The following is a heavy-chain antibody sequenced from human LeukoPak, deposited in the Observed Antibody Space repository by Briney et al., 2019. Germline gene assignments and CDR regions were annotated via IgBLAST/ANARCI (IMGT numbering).Heavy chain of an antibody. CDR3: VRGGGSFDS. V-gene: IGHV3-7*04. J-gene: IGHJ4*02. CDR1: GFTFSGFW. Sequence: GGSRRPSCAASGFTFSGFWMSWVRQPPTKGLEWVANIKYDGSDKRYVDSVKGRFTVSRDNAINSLYLQMNSLRAEDTAVYYCVRGGGSFDSWGQGTLVTVSS. D-gene: IGHD3-16*01. CDR2: IKYDGSDK.